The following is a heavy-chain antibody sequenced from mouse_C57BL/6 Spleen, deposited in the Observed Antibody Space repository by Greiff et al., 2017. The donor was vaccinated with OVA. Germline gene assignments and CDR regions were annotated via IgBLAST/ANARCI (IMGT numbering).Heavy chain of an antibody. Sequence: EVQLVESGGGLVKPGGSLKLSCAASGFTFSDYGMHWVRQAPEQGLEWVAYISSGSSTIYYADTVKGRFTISRDKATNTLFLQMSSLRSEDTAVYYCARGRDYQAWFACWGKGTLVTVSA. J-gene: IGHJ3*01. CDR2: ISSGSSTI. D-gene: IGHD2-4*01. CDR3: ARGRDYQAWFAC. V-gene: IGHV5-17*01. CDR1: GFTFSDYG.